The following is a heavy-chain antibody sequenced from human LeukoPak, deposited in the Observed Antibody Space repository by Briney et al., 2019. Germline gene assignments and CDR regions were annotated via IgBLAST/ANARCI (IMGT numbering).Heavy chain of an antibody. CDR3: AQVYYYDSSGYHKLDY. V-gene: IGHV1-69*01. CDR2: IIPIFGTA. D-gene: IGHD3-22*01. J-gene: IGHJ4*02. Sequence: SVKVSCKASGGTFSSYAISWVRQAPGQGLEWMGGIIPIFGTANYAQKFQGRVAITADESTSTAYMELSSLRSEDTAVYYCAQVYYYDSSGYHKLDYWGQGTLVTVSS. CDR1: GGTFSSYA.